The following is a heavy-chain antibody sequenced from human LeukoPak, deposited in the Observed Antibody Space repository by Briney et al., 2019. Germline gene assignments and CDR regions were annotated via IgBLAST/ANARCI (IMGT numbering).Heavy chain of an antibody. D-gene: IGHD2-15*01. CDR1: GYTFTGYY. CDR2: INPNSGGT. Sequence: ASVKVSCKASGYTFTGYYMHWVRQAPGQGLEWMGWINPNSGGTNYAQKFQGRVTMTRDTSISPVYMELSRLTSDDTAVYYCARSLTPNENEYFQHWGQGTLVTVSS. V-gene: IGHV1-2*02. J-gene: IGHJ1*01. CDR3: ARSLTPNENEYFQH.